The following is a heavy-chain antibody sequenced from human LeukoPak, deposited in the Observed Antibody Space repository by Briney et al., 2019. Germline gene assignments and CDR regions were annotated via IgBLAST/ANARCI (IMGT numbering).Heavy chain of an antibody. Sequence: GGALRHSCAPPGFPFRRDWLSWVRQAPGKGREWVANIKQDGSEKYYVESVKGRFTISRDNAKNSLYLQMNGLRVEDTAVYYCARGWELDPWGQGTLVTVSS. J-gene: IGHJ5*02. D-gene: IGHD1-26*01. CDR1: GFPFRRDW. CDR2: IKQDGSEK. CDR3: ARGWELDP. V-gene: IGHV3-7*05.